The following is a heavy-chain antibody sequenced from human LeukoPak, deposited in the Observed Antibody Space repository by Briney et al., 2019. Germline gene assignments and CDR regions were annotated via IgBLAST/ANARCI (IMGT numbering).Heavy chain of an antibody. CDR3: ARQDGYSSGWPFDY. CDR1: GGSISSYY. J-gene: IGHJ4*02. CDR2: IYTSGST. Sequence: SETLSLTCTVSGGSISSYYWSWIRQPPGKGLEWIGYIYTSGSTNHNPSLKSRVTISVDTSKNQFSLKLSSVTAADTAVYYCARQDGYSSGWPFDYWGQGTLVTVSS. V-gene: IGHV4-4*09. D-gene: IGHD6-19*01.